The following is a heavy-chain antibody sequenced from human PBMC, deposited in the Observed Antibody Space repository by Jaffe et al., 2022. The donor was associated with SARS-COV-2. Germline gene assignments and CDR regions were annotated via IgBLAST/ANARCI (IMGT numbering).Heavy chain of an antibody. Sequence: EVQLVESGGGLVKPGGSLRLSCAASGFTFSNAWMSWVRQAPGKGLEWVGRIKSKTDGGTTDYAAPVKGRFTISRDDSKNTLYLQMNSLKTEDTAVYYCTTDTRPPIVATIRVFDYWGQGTLVTVSS. J-gene: IGHJ4*02. CDR1: GFTFSNAW. CDR2: IKSKTDGGTT. V-gene: IGHV3-15*01. D-gene: IGHD5-12*01. CDR3: TTDTRPPIVATIRVFDY.